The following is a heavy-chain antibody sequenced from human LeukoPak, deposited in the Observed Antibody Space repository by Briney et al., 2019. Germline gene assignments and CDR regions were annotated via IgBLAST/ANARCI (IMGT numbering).Heavy chain of an antibody. D-gene: IGHD1-1*01. CDR3: AVNSTKHTFDI. CDR2: IYYSGGT. CDR1: GGSMRPFY. V-gene: IGHV4-59*08. Sequence: PSETLSLTCTVSGGSMRPFYWSWIRQSPGKGLEWIGSIYYSGGTNYNPSLKSRVTISVDTSKNQFSLELSSVTAADTAVYYCAVNSTKHTFDIWGQGTMVTVSS. J-gene: IGHJ3*02.